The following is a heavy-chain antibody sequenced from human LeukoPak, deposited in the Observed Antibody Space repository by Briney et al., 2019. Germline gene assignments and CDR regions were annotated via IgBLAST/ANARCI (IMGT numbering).Heavy chain of an antibody. D-gene: IGHD5-24*01. J-gene: IGHJ4*02. Sequence: PGGSLRLSCEASGFTFDDFAMNWVRQAPGKGLQWVSLIYASGGTTKYADSAKGRFTISRDNSKNTLYLQMNSLRVEDTAVYYCAKDSIRDGYNSYDYWGQGTLVTVSS. CDR1: GFTFDDFA. V-gene: IGHV3-23*01. CDR3: AKDSIRDGYNSYDY. CDR2: IYASGGTT.